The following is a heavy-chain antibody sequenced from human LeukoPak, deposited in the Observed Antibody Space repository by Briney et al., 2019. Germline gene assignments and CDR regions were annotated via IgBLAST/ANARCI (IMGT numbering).Heavy chain of an antibody. Sequence: GGSLRLSCAASGFTFSTYGVHWVRQAPGKGLEWVAVISYDGSSKYYADSVKGRFTISRDSSKNTLYLQMNSLRAEDTAVYYCAKLYYDILTGYYKGDVFDIWGQGTVVTVSS. CDR3: AKLYYDILTGYYKGDVFDI. J-gene: IGHJ3*02. CDR1: GFTFSTYG. V-gene: IGHV3-30*18. D-gene: IGHD3-9*01. CDR2: ISYDGSSK.